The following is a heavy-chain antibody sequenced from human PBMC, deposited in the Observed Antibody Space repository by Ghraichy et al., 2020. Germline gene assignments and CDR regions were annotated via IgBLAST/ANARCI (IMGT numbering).Heavy chain of an antibody. CDR1: RFTFNNYW. CDR2: INIDGTSI. CDR3: ARILATGAYFDY. Sequence: ETLSLTCAASRFTFNNYWMHWVRQAPGKGLVWVSRINIDGTSISHADSVKGRFTISRDNAKNRLYLQMNSLRDEDTAVYYCARILATGAYFDYWGQGILVTVSS. D-gene: IGHD5-12*01. V-gene: IGHV3-74*01. J-gene: IGHJ4*02.